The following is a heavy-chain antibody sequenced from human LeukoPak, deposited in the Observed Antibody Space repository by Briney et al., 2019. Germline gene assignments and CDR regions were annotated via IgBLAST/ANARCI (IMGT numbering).Heavy chain of an antibody. Sequence: ASVKVSCKASGCTFSSYAISWVRQAPGQRLEWMGGIIPIFGTANYAQKFQGRVTMTRDMSTSTVYMELSSLRSEDTAVYYCARGFAGIAYYFDYWGQGTLVTVSS. CDR2: IIPIFGTA. CDR1: GCTFSSYA. D-gene: IGHD2-21*01. CDR3: ARGFAGIAYYFDY. V-gene: IGHV1-69*05. J-gene: IGHJ4*02.